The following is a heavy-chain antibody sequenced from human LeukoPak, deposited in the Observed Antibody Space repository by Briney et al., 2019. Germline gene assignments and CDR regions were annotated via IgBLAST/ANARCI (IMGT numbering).Heavy chain of an antibody. Sequence: GGSLRLSCAASGFTFSSYAMHWVRQAPGKGLEWVAVISYDGSNKYYADSVKGRFTISRDNSKNTLYLQMNSLRAEDTAVYYWGRENMITFGGVIVMGGGFDYWGQGTLVTVSS. V-gene: IGHV3-30*04. CDR3: GRENMITFGGVIVMGGGFDY. J-gene: IGHJ4*02. CDR2: ISYDGSNK. D-gene: IGHD3-16*02. CDR1: GFTFSSYA.